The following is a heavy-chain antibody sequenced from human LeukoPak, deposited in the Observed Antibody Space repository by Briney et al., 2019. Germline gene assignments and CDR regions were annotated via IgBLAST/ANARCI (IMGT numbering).Heavy chain of an antibody. CDR1: GFTFSSYG. CDR3: AKDGGRWWELPLDY. CDR2: ISYDGSNK. Sequence: GRSLRLSCAASGFTFSSYGMHWVRQAPGKGLEWVAVISYDGSNKYYADSVKGRFTISRDNSKNTLYLQMNSLRAEDTAVYYCAKDGGRWWELPLDYWGQGTLVTVSS. V-gene: IGHV3-30*18. J-gene: IGHJ4*02. D-gene: IGHD1-26*01.